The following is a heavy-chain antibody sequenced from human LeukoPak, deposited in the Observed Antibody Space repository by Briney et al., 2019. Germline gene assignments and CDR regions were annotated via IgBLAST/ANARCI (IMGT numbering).Heavy chain of an antibody. CDR3: VREAGYCASVCLKSNWFDP. V-gene: IGHV3-23*01. D-gene: IGHD2-21*02. J-gene: IGHJ5*02. CDR2: IGNGNT. CDR1: GFPFSNHA. Sequence: GGSLRLSCAASGFPFSNHAISWVRQPPGKGLEWVSAIGNGNTYYADSVRGRFTISRDDSKNMVYLQMNSLRDEDTALYYCVREAGYCASVCLKSNWFDPWGQGTLVTVSS.